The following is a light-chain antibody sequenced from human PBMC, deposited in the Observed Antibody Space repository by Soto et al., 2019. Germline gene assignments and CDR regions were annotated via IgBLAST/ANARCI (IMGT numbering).Light chain of an antibody. CDR3: HQYDTYS. J-gene: IGKJ1*01. CDR2: HAS. Sequence: IQMTQSPSSLSPSVGDRVTITCRASQSISSYLNWYRQKPGTAPKLLIYHASTLVSGVPSRFSGSGSGTEFTLTISSLQPDDFATYFCHQYDTYSFGQGTKVDIK. V-gene: IGKV1-5*01. CDR1: QSISSY.